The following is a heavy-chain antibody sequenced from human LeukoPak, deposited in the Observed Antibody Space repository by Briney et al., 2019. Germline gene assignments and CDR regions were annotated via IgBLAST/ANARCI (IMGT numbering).Heavy chain of an antibody. V-gene: IGHV5-51*01. CDR1: GYSFTSHW. CDR3: ATTLAIAAAGTNYFDY. J-gene: IGHJ4*02. CDR2: IYPGDSDT. D-gene: IGHD6-13*01. Sequence: GESLKISCKGSGYSFTSHWIGWVRQMPGKGLEWMGIIYPGDSDTRYSPSFQGQVTISADKSISTAYLQWSSLKASDTAMYYCATTLAIAAAGTNYFDYWGQGTLVTVSS.